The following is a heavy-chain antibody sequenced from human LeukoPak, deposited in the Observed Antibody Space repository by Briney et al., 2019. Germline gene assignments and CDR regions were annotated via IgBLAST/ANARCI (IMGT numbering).Heavy chain of an antibody. J-gene: IGHJ4*02. V-gene: IGHV1-18*01. Sequence: ASVKVSCKASGYTFTSYGISLLRPAPGQGLGWMGLIIAYNGNTNYAQKLQGRVSMTTDTSTSTADMDLRSLRSDDTAVYYCARERKAGEVGYWGQGTLVTVSS. D-gene: IGHD3-10*01. CDR1: GYTFTSYG. CDR3: ARERKAGEVGY. CDR2: IIAYNGNT.